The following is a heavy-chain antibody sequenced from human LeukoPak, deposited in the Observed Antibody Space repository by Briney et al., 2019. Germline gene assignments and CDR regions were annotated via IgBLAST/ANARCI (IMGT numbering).Heavy chain of an antibody. V-gene: IGHV4-39*07. CDR2: IYYSGST. Sequence: SETLSLTCTVSGGSISNKYWGWIRQPPGKGLEWIGSIYYSGSTYYNPSLKSRVTISVDTSKNQFSLKLSSVTAADTAVYYCARCPYDFWSGYFQNWFDPWGQGTLVTVSS. CDR3: ARCPYDFWSGYFQNWFDP. J-gene: IGHJ5*02. CDR1: GGSISNKY. D-gene: IGHD3-3*01.